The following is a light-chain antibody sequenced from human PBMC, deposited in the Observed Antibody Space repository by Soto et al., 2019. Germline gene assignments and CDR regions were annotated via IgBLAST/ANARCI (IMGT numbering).Light chain of an antibody. J-gene: IGKJ1*01. CDR1: QSVSSSY. Sequence: EIVLTQSPGTLSLSPGERATLSCRASQSVSSSYLAWYQQKPGQAPRLLIYGASSRATGIPDRFSGSGSGTDFPLTISRLEPEDFAVYYCQQDGSSPSTFGQGTKVEIK. CDR3: QQDGSSPST. CDR2: GAS. V-gene: IGKV3-20*01.